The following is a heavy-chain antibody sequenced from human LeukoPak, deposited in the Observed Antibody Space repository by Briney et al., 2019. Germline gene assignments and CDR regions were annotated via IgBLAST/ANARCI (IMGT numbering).Heavy chain of an antibody. J-gene: IGHJ4*02. V-gene: IGHV3-74*01. CDR2: INPDESRR. CDR1: GFTFSNYW. CDR3: TSALNIETQY. Sequence: GGSLRLSCAASGFTFSNYWMHWVRQAPGKGLVWVSGINPDESRRNYADSVKGRFTISRDNAKKTLDLQMNSLGAEDSAVYCCTSALNIETQYWGQGTLVTVSS. D-gene: IGHD4-23*01.